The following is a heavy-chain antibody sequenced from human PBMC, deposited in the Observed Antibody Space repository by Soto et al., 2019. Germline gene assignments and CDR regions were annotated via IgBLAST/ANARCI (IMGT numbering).Heavy chain of an antibody. Sequence: LSLTCTVSGGSIISSSYYWGWIRQPPGKGLEWIGSIYYSGSTYYNPSLKSRVTISVDTSKNQFSLKLSSVTAADTAVYYCAIDSSSWSTNNWFEPWGQGTLGTVSS. CDR1: GGSIISSSYY. J-gene: IGHJ5*02. CDR3: AIDSSSWSTNNWFEP. V-gene: IGHV4-39*02. D-gene: IGHD6-13*01. CDR2: IYYSGST.